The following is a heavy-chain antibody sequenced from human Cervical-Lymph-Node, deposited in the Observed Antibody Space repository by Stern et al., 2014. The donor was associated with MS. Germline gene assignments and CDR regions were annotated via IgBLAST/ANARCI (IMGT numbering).Heavy chain of an antibody. Sequence: QVTLRESGPALVKPTQTLTLTCTFSGFSLSTGGMSVSWIRQPPGKALEWLGRIAWGDDTYYNTSLKTRLAISKDTSKNQVVLTMTNVDPVDTATYYCARILRYCTDGNCYPGHFDYWGQGTLVTVSS. CDR1: GFSLSTGGMS. V-gene: IGHV2-70*15. CDR2: IAWGDDT. J-gene: IGHJ4*02. CDR3: ARILRYCTDGNCYPGHFDY. D-gene: IGHD2-15*01.